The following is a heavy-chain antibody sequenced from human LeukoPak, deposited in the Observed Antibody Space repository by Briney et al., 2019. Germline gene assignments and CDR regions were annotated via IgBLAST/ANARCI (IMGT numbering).Heavy chain of an antibody. Sequence: PGGSLRLSCAASGFTFDDYAMHWVRQAPGKGLEWVSGISWNSGSIGYADSVKGRFTISRDNAKNSLYLQMNSLRAEDTALYYCAKANYYYDSSGYGIEYFQHWGQGTLVTVSS. D-gene: IGHD3-22*01. V-gene: IGHV3-9*01. J-gene: IGHJ1*01. CDR1: GFTFDDYA. CDR2: ISWNSGSI. CDR3: AKANYYYDSSGYGIEYFQH.